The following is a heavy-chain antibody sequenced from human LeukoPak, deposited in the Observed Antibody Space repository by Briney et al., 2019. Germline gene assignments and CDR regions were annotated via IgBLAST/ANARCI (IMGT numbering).Heavy chain of an antibody. D-gene: IGHD3-3*01. CDR3: ARIDFWSTIDH. CDR1: GGSFSAYY. CDR2: INHSGNT. J-gene: IGHJ4*02. Sequence: PSETLSLTCAVYGGSFSAYYWSWIRQPPGKGLEWIGEINHSGNTNYNPSLKSRVTISLDTSKSQFSLKVTSVTAADTAVYYCARIDFWSTIDHWGQGALVTVSS. V-gene: IGHV4-34*01.